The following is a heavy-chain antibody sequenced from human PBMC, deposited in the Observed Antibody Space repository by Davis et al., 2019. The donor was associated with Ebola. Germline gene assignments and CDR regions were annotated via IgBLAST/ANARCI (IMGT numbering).Heavy chain of an antibody. Sequence: GESLKISCKDSGNSFASHWIGWVRQMPGKGLEWMGIVFPSNSHTAYNPSFLDQVTISVDKSINTAYLQWNTLKASDTAIYYCARRRFSYGYHYYFMDVWGQGTTVTVAS. V-gene: IGHV5-51*01. CDR2: VFPSNSHT. CDR1: GNSFASHW. CDR3: ARRRFSYGYHYYFMDV. J-gene: IGHJ6*02. D-gene: IGHD5-18*01.